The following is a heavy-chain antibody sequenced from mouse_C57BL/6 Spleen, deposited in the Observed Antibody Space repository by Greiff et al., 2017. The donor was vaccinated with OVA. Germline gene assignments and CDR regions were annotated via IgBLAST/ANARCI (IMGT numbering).Heavy chain of an antibody. J-gene: IGHJ3*01. Sequence: QVQLQQSGAELVKPGASVKLSCKASGYTFTEYSIHWVKQRPGQGLEWIGWFYPGSGSTKYNEKFKDKATLTADKSSSTAYMELSSLTSEDSAVNFCAGDEAWGYYGSSAFAYWGQGTLVTVSA. CDR2: FYPGSGST. D-gene: IGHD1-1*01. CDR3: AGDEAWGYYGSSAFAY. V-gene: IGHV1-62-2*01. CDR1: GYTFTEYS.